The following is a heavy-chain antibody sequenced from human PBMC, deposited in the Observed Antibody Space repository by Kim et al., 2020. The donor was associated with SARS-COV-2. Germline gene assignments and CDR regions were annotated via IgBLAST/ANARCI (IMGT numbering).Heavy chain of an antibody. CDR1: GFTFSSYG. D-gene: IGHD6-19*01. J-gene: IGHJ6*02. V-gene: IGHV3-30*18. CDR2: ISYDGSNK. CDR3: AKASQDPGRSSGWYQVHYYGMDV. Sequence: GGSLRLSCAASGFTFSSYGMHWVRQAPGKGLEWVAVISYDGSNKYYADSVKGRFTISRDNSKNTLYLQMNSLRAEDTAVYYCAKASQDPGRSSGWYQVHYYGMDVWGQGTTVTVSS.